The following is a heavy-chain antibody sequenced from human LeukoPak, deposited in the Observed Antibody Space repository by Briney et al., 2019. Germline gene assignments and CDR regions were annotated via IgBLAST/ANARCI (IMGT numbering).Heavy chain of an antibody. D-gene: IGHD6-13*01. Sequence: GASVKVSCKAFGYTFTGYYMHWVRQAPGQGLEWMGWINPNSGGTNYAQKFQGRVTMSRDMSISTAYVELSRLRSDDTAVYYCARPISISAAATCFDYWGQGTLVTVSS. CDR1: GYTFTGYY. CDR3: ARPISISAAATCFDY. J-gene: IGHJ4*02. CDR2: INPNSGGT. V-gene: IGHV1-2*02.